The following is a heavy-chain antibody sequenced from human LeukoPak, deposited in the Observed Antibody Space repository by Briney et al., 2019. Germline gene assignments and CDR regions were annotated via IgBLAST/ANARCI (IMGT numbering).Heavy chain of an antibody. CDR3: ARGQEGRCIQLWFYDY. J-gene: IGHJ4*02. D-gene: IGHD5-18*01. Sequence: ASVKVSCKPSGYTFTGYYIHWVRQAPGQGVAWMGWINPNSGGTNYAQKFQGRVTMTRDTAISTDYMELSRLRSDGTAVYYCARGQEGRCIQLWFYDYWGKGTLVTVSS. CDR2: INPNSGGT. V-gene: IGHV1-2*02. CDR1: GYTFTGYY.